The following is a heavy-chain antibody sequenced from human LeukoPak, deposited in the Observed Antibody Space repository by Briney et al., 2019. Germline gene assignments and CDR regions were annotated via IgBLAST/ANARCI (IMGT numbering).Heavy chain of an antibody. D-gene: IGHD2-2*01. CDR3: ASVVPPWLDY. V-gene: IGHV4-39*07. J-gene: IGHJ4*02. CDR1: GGSISSSNYY. Sequence: SETLSLTCTVSGGSISSSNYYWAWIRQPPGKGLECIGSIYYSGSTYYNPSLKSRVTISVDKSKNQFSLKLSSVTAADTAVYYCASVVPPWLDYWGQGTLVTVSS. CDR2: IYYSGST.